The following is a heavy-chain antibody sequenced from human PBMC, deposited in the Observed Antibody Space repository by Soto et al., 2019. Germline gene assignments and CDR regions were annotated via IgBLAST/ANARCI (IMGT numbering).Heavy chain of an antibody. CDR2: ISGSSHL. CDR1: GFTFSSYS. CDR3: ARDFTGWSRDY. J-gene: IGHJ4*02. V-gene: IGHV3-21*01. Sequence: PGGSLRLSCAASGFTFSSYSMSWVRQAPGKGLEWVSSISGSSHLFYADSMEGRFTISRDNAKNSLFLHMSSLRAEDTAVYYCARDFTGWSRDYWGQGTLVTVSS.